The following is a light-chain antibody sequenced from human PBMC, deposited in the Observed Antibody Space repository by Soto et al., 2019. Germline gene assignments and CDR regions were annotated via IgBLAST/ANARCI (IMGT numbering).Light chain of an antibody. CDR2: DVS. V-gene: IGLV2-11*01. Sequence: QCALTQPRSVSGSPGQSVTISCTGTNNDVGGFNYVSWYQQHPGKAPKLIINDVSKRPSGVPDRFSGSKSGNTASLTISGLQAEDEADYYCCSYAGNYIFEVFGGGTKLTVL. CDR1: NNDVGGFNY. J-gene: IGLJ2*01. CDR3: CSYAGNYIFEV.